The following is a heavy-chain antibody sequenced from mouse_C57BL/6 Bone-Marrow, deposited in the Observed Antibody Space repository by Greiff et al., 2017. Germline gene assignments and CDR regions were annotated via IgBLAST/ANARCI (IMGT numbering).Heavy chain of an antibody. Sequence: VKLQQPGAELVKPGASVKMSCKASGYTFTSYWLTWVKQRPGQGLEWIGDIYPGSGSTNYNEKFKSKATLTVDTSSSTAYMQLSSLTSEDSAVYYCARKQDGYAMDYWGQGTSVTVSS. CDR1: GYTFTSYW. CDR2: IYPGSGST. V-gene: IGHV1-55*01. J-gene: IGHJ4*01. CDR3: ARKQDGYAMDY. D-gene: IGHD2-3*01.